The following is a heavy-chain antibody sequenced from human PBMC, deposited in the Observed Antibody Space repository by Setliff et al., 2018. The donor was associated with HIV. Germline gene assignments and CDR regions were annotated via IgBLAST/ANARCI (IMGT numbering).Heavy chain of an antibody. Sequence: ASVKVSCKASGYTFTNYDINWVRQVPGQGLEWMGRMNPDSGLTDYAPKLQGRVIMTRNTSITTAYMQVTRLRSDDTAVYYCARGSFGGSYSSFWGQGTLVTGLL. V-gene: IGHV1-8*01. CDR2: MNPDSGLT. J-gene: IGHJ4*02. CDR1: GYTFTNYD. CDR3: ARGSFGGSYSSF. D-gene: IGHD1-26*01.